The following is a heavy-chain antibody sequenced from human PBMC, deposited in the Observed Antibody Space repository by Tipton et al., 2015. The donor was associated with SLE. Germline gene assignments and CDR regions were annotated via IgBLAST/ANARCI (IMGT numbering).Heavy chain of an antibody. CDR2: ISWDGGST. CDR1: GFTFSSYG. J-gene: IGHJ3*02. CDR3: AKGHNWNYVGAFDI. D-gene: IGHD1-7*01. Sequence: GSLRLSCAASGFTFSSYGMHWVRQAPGKGLEWVSLISWDGGSTYYADSVKGRFTISRDNSKNSLYLQMNSLRTEDTALYYCAKGHNWNYVGAFDIWGQGTMVTVSS. V-gene: IGHV3-43*01.